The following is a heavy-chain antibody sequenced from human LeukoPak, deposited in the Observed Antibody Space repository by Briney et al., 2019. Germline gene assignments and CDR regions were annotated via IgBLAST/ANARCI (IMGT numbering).Heavy chain of an antibody. J-gene: IGHJ6*02. CDR1: GYTFTGYY. Sequence: AAVKVSCMASGYTFTGYYMHWVRQAPGQGLEWMGWINPNSGGTNYAQKFQGRVTMTRDTSISTVYMELSRLRSDDTAVYYCASVVAPIYYYYYGMDVWGQGTTVTASS. V-gene: IGHV1-2*02. D-gene: IGHD2-2*01. CDR3: ASVVAPIYYYYYGMDV. CDR2: INPNSGGT.